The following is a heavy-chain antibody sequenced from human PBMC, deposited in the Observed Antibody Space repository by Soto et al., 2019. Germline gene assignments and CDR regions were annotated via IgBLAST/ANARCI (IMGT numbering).Heavy chain of an antibody. V-gene: IGHV4-28*01. CDR2: IYYSGST. D-gene: IGHD3-10*01. J-gene: IGHJ4*02. CDR1: VYSISSSNW. CDR3: AITRGDPQLHGLDY. Sequence: SETLSLTCAVSVYSISSSNWWGWIRQPPGKGLEWIGYIYYSGSTYYNPSLKSRVTMSVDTSKNQFTLRLNSVTAVDTAVYYCAITRGDPQLHGLDYWAQGTLVTVSS.